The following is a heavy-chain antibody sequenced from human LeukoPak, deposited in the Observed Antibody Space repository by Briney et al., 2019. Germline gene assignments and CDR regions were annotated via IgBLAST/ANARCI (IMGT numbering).Heavy chain of an antibody. V-gene: IGHV4-30-4*02. CDR3: ARDLSAGSGDNWFDP. Sequence: PSETLSLTCTVSGGSISSGDYYWSWIRQPPGKGLEWIGYIYYTGSTYYNPSLKSRVTISLDTSKNQFSLKLSSVTAADTAVYYCARDLSAGSGDNWFDPWGQGTLVTVSS. CDR1: GGSISSGDYY. CDR2: IYYTGST. J-gene: IGHJ5*02. D-gene: IGHD6-13*01.